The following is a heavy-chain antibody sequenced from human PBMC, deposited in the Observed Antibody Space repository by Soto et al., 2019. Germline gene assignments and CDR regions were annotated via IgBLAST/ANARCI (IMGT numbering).Heavy chain of an antibody. CDR2: IDTSGTKI. J-gene: IGHJ4*02. V-gene: IGHV3-11*01. CDR1: GYTFIDYY. D-gene: IGHD3-3*01. Sequence: PGGSLRLSCAASGYTFIDYYMSWIRQAPGKGLEWISYIDTSGTKIYYADSVKGRFTITRDNAKNSLYLEMNSLRDEDTAVYYCASHYDMWSGYLSPVDYWGQGTLVTVSS. CDR3: ASHYDMWSGYLSPVDY.